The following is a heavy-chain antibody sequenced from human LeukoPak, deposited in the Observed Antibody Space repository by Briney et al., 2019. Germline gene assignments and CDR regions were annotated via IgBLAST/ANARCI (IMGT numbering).Heavy chain of an antibody. J-gene: IGHJ4*02. D-gene: IGHD4-17*01. V-gene: IGHV3-9*01. CDR2: ISWNSGNI. CDR3: AKGSTRGQTTVSTGWYFDY. CDR1: GFTFDDYA. Sequence: PGRSLRLSCAASGFTFDDYAMHWVRQAPGQGLEWVSSISWNSGNIAYADSVKCRFTISRDNAKNSLYLQMNSLRDEDTAFSYCAKGSTRGQTTVSTGWYFDYWGQGTLVTVSS.